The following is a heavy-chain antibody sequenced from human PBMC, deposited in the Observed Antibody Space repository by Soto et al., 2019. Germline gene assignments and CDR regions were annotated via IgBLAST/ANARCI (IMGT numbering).Heavy chain of an antibody. J-gene: IGHJ4*02. CDR1: GYTFFSYG. V-gene: IGHV1-18*01. Sequence: ASVKVSCKGSGYTFFSYGISWVRQAPGQGLEWMGWISAYNGNTKYAQRFQGRVTMAADTSTSTAYMEVRSLRSDDTAVYYCAREDGGASGFDYWGQGTLVTVSS. D-gene: IGHD3-16*01. CDR3: AREDGGASGFDY. CDR2: ISAYNGNT.